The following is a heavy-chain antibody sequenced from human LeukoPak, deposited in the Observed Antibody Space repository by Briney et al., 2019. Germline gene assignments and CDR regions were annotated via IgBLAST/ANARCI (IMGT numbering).Heavy chain of an antibody. V-gene: IGHV3-23*01. J-gene: IGHJ4*02. CDR3: AKVRGPMIVVVVYDY. CDR1: GFTFSSYA. D-gene: IGHD3-22*01. CDR2: ISGSGGST. Sequence: GGSLRLSCAASGFTFSSYAMSWVRQAPGKGLEWVSAISGSGGSTYYADSVKGRFTISRDNSKNTLYLQMNSLRVEDTAVYYCAKVRGPMIVVVVYDYWGQGTLVTVSS.